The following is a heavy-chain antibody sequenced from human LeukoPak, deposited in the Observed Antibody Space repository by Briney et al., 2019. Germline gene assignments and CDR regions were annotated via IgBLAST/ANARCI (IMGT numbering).Heavy chain of an antibody. J-gene: IGHJ6*03. V-gene: IGHV4-30-4*08. CDR2: IYYSGST. CDR1: GGSISSGDYY. Sequence: SQTLSLTCTVSGGSISSGDYYWSWIRQPPGKGLEWIGYIYYSGSTYYNPSLKSRVTISVDTSKNQFSLKLSSVTAADTAVYYCARTMGGDYYYYYMDVWGKGTTVTVSS. CDR3: ARTMGGDYYYYYMDV. D-gene: IGHD1-26*01.